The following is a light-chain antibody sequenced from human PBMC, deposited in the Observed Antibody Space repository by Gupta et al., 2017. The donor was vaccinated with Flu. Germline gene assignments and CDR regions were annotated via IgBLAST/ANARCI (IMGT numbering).Light chain of an antibody. J-gene: IGKJ2*01. CDR1: QSISSW. CDR2: KAS. CDR3: QHNNSYPYT. V-gene: IGKV1-5*03. Sequence: PAILSASVGDSVIITCRAIQSISSWLAWYQQKPGKAPKLLIYKASSLESGVPSRFSGSGAGTEFTLTISSLQPDDFATYYCQHNNSYPYTFGQGTKLDIK.